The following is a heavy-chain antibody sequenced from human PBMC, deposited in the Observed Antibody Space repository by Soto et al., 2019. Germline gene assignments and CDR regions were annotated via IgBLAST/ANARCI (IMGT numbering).Heavy chain of an antibody. CDR3: AAGLYDFWRGYDY. J-gene: IGHJ4*02. D-gene: IGHD3-3*01. CDR2: ISGSGVST. V-gene: IGHV3-23*01. CDR1: GFTFSTYA. Sequence: GSLRLSCAASGFTFSTYAMNWVRQAPGKGLEWVSVISGSGVSTHYADSVKGHFTISRDNSKNTLYLQMNSLGAEDTAVYYCAAGLYDFWRGYDYWGQGTLVTVSS.